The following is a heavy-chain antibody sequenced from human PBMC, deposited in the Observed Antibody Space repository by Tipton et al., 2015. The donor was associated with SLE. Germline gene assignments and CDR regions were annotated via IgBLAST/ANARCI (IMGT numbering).Heavy chain of an antibody. CDR3: ARGLFRSYYDFGSGSHCFDY. V-gene: IGHV4-34*01. Sequence: TLSLTCAVYGGSFSGYYWSWIRQPPGKGLEWIGEINHSGSTNYNPSLKSRVTISVDTSKNKFSLKLSSVTAADTAVYYCARGLFRSYYDFGSGSHCFDYWGQGTLVTVSS. J-gene: IGHJ4*02. D-gene: IGHD3-3*01. CDR2: INHSGST. CDR1: GGSFSGYY.